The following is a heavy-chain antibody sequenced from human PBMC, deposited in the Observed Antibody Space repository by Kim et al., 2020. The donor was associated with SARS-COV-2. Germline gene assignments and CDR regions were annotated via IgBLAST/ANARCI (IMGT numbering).Heavy chain of an antibody. CDR1: GGSFSGYY. J-gene: IGHJ5*02. V-gene: IGHV4-34*01. CDR3: ARGIAARLRGRSLGSGWFDP. Sequence: SETLSLTCAVYGGSFSGYYWSWIRQPPGKGLEWIGEINHSGSTNYNPSLKSRVTISVDTSKNQFSLKLSSVTAADTAVYYCARGIAARLRGRSLGSGWFDPWGQGTLVTVSS. D-gene: IGHD6-6*01. CDR2: INHSGST.